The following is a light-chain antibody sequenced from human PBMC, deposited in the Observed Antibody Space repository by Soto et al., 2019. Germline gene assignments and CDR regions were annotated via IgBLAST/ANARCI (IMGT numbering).Light chain of an antibody. CDR2: DVS. Sequence: QSALTQPASVSGSPGQSIAISCTGTSSDVGGYNYVAWYQQHPGKGPKLMIFDVSDRPSRVSNRFSGSKSGNTASLTISGLQAEDEADYYGSSYTTSSTLVFGGGTKLTVL. CDR1: SSDVGGYNY. J-gene: IGLJ3*02. CDR3: SSYTTSSTLV. V-gene: IGLV2-14*01.